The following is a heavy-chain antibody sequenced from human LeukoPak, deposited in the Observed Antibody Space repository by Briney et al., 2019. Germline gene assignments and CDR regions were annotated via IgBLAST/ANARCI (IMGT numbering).Heavy chain of an antibody. D-gene: IGHD3-16*01. CDR2: INAGNGNT. Sequence: ASVKVSCKASGYTFTSYAMHWVRQAPGQRLEWMGWINAGNGNTKYSQKFQGRVTITRDTSASTAYMELSSLRSEDTAVYYCARERGEWPAFDYWGQGTLVTVSS. J-gene: IGHJ4*02. CDR3: ARERGEWPAFDY. CDR1: GYTFTSYA. V-gene: IGHV1-3*01.